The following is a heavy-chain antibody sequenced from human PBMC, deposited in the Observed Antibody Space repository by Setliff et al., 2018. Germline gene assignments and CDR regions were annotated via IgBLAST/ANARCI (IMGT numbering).Heavy chain of an antibody. J-gene: IGHJ4*02. V-gene: IGHV3-21*01. CDR3: ASGESGYGDY. CDR2: ISGSSSYI. D-gene: IGHD3-3*01. CDR1: GFTFSSYE. Sequence: PGGSLRLSCAASGFTFSSYEMNWVRQAPGKGLEWVSCISGSSSYIYYADSVKGRFTISRDNAKKSLYLQMNSLRAEDTAVYYCASGESGYGDYWGQGTLVTVSS.